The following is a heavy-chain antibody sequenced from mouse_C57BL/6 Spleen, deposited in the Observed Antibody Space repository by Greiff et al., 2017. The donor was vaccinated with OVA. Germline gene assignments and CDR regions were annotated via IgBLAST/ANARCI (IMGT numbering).Heavy chain of an antibody. CDR1: GYTFTSYW. J-gene: IGHJ4*01. CDR3: GRRPSMDY. CDR2: IHPHSGST. V-gene: IGHV1-64*01. Sequence: VQLQQPGAELVKPGASVKLSCKASGYTFTSYWMHWVKQSPGQGLEWIGMIHPHSGSTNYNEKFKSKATLTVDKSSSTDYMQLSSLTSEDSAVYYCGRRPSMDYWGQGTSVTVSS.